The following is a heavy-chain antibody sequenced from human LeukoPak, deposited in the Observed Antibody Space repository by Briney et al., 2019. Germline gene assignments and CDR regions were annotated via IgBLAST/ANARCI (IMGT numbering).Heavy chain of an antibody. CDR3: ASDGIGP. CDR2: VNHSGST. V-gene: IGHV4-34*01. Sequence: PSETLSLTCAVYGGSFSGYYWSWIRQSPGKGLEWIGEVNHSGSTNYNPSLKSRVTISADTSKNQFSLKLSSVTAADTAVYYCASDGIGPWGQGTLVTVSS. J-gene: IGHJ5*02. D-gene: IGHD1-26*01. CDR1: GGSFSGYY.